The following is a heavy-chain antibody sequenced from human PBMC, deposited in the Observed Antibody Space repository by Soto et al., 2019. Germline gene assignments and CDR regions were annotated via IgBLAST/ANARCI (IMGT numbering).Heavy chain of an antibody. CDR2: SWFRSKWYN. CDR1: GHSISSNTAA. D-gene: IGHD3-3*01. V-gene: IGHV6-1*01. Sequence: SQTLSLTCSISGHSISSNTAAWNWIRQPPSRGIAGLEASWFRSKWYNVYALFVKSRVSINPDTAMNQFSLHLSSVTPDDTAVYYCARDTQDFQSAFDLWGQ. J-gene: IGHJ4*02. CDR3: ARDTQDFQSAFDL.